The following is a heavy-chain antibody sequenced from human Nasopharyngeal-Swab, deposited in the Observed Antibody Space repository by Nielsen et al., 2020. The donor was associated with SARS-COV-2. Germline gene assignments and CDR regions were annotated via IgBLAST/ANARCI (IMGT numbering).Heavy chain of an antibody. CDR2: IYPGDSDT. Sequence: GASLQISCKGSGYSFTSYWIGWVRQMPGKGLEWMGIIYPGDSDTRYSPSFQGQVTISADKSISTAYLQWSSLKASDTAMYYCARSGLVGATCFDYWGQGTLVTVSS. J-gene: IGHJ4*02. CDR1: GYSFTSYW. V-gene: IGHV5-51*01. D-gene: IGHD1-26*01. CDR3: ARSGLVGATCFDY.